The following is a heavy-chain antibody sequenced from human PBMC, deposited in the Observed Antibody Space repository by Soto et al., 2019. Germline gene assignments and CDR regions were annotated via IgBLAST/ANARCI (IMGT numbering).Heavy chain of an antibody. J-gene: IGHJ6*02. Sequence: QVQLVQSGAEVKKPGSSVKVSCKASGGTFSTYAISWVRQAPGQGLEWMGGIIPIVGAPNYAQKFQGRVTIAAAKSTRKATMERSSLNSDARPVFYRARASKSGYDYYYCLDAWGQGTTLTLS. D-gene: IGHD5-12*01. CDR1: GGTFSTYA. V-gene: IGHV1-69*06. CDR3: ARASKSGYDYYYCLDA. CDR2: IIPIVGAP.